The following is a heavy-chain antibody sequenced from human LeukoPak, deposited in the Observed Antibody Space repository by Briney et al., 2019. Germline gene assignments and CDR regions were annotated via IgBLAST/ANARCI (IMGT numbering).Heavy chain of an antibody. D-gene: IGHD2-15*01. CDR3: ARDLVAATRNPTDFDY. J-gene: IGHJ4*02. V-gene: IGHV3-20*04. Sequence: GGSLRLSCAASGFTFDDYGMSWVRQAPGKELEWVSGINWNGGSTGYADSVKGRFTISRDNAKNSLYLQMNSLRAEDTALYYCARDLVAATRNPTDFDYWGQGTLVTVSS. CDR2: INWNGGST. CDR1: GFTFDDYG.